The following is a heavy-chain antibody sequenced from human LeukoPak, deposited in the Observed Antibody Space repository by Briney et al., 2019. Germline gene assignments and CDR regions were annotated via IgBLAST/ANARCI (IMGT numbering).Heavy chain of an antibody. CDR3: ARRLAGTEDY. CDR1: GGSISSSSYY. D-gene: IGHD6-13*01. V-gene: IGHV4-39*01. CDR2: IYYSGST. J-gene: IGHJ4*02. Sequence: SETLSLTCTVSGGSISSSSYYWGWIRQPPGKGLEWIGSIYYSGSTYYNPSLKSQVTISVDTSKNQFSLKLSSVTAADAAVYYCARRLAGTEDYWGQGTLVTVSS.